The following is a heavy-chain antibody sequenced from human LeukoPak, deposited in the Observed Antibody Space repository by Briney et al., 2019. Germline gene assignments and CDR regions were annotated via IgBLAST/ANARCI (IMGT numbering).Heavy chain of an antibody. Sequence: SETLSLTCTVSGGSISSYYWSWIRQPAGKGLEWIGRIYTSGSTNYNPSLKSRVTMSEDTSKNQFSLKLSSVAAADTAVYYCARDRYYYDSTGYYFDYWGQGTLVTVSS. D-gene: IGHD3-22*01. CDR2: IYTSGST. CDR3: ARDRYYYDSTGYYFDY. V-gene: IGHV4-4*07. CDR1: GGSISSYY. J-gene: IGHJ4*02.